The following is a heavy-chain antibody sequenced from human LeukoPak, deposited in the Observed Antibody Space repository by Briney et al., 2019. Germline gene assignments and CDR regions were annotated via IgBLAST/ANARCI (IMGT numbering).Heavy chain of an antibody. Sequence: GGSLSLSCAASGFTFSSYAMSCFLQDPPKGLQWFSAISDSGGSTYYADSVKGRFTISRDTSKNTLSLQMNSLRAADTAAYYCAKATYSSSWNLYFDYWGQGTLVTVSS. V-gene: IGHV3-23*01. CDR1: GFTFSSYA. J-gene: IGHJ4*02. CDR3: AKATYSSSWNLYFDY. CDR2: ISDSGGST. D-gene: IGHD6-13*01.